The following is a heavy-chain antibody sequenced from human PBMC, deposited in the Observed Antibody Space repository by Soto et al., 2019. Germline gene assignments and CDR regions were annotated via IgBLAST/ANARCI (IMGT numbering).Heavy chain of an antibody. J-gene: IGHJ4*02. D-gene: IGHD3-22*01. CDR3: ARRFGGGPYDSSGYYTC. V-gene: IGHV1-69*13. CDR2: IIPIFGTA. Sequence: ASVKVSCKASGGTFSSYAISWVRQAPGQGLEWMGGIIPIFGTANYAQKFQGRVTITADESTSTAYMELSSLRSEDTAVYYCARRFGGGPYDSSGYYTCWGQGTLVTVSS. CDR1: GGTFSSYA.